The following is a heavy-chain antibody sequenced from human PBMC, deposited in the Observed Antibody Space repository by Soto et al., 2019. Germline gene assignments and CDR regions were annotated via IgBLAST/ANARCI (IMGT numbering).Heavy chain of an antibody. D-gene: IGHD2-8*02. CDR3: ARGGGVYYFDY. Sequence: SESMYIACAVCGGSVSSYYWGWFRQPPGKGLEWIGYIYYSGITDYNPSLKSRVTISVDTSKSQFSLKLTSVTAADTAVYYCARGGGVYYFDYWGQGTLVTVSS. J-gene: IGHJ4*02. CDR2: IYYSGIT. V-gene: IGHV4-59*02. CDR1: GGSVSSYY.